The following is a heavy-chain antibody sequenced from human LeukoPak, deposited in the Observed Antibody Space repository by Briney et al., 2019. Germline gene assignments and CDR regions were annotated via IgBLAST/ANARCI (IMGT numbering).Heavy chain of an antibody. V-gene: IGHV4-59*01. CDR2: IYYSGST. CDR3: ARVIAPVGWFDT. Sequence: SETLSLTCTVSGGSISSYYWSWIRQPPGKGLEWIGYIYYSGSTNYNPSLKSRVTISVDTSKNQFSLKLSSVTAADTAVYYCARVIAPVGWFDTWGQGTLVTVSS. D-gene: IGHD6-13*01. CDR1: GGSISSYY. J-gene: IGHJ5*02.